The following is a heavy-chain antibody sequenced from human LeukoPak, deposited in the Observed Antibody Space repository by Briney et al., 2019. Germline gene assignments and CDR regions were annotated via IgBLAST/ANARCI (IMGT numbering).Heavy chain of an antibody. D-gene: IGHD3-10*02. Sequence: PGGSLRLSCAASGFTFSSYAMSWVRQAPGKGLEWVSTISGSGGSTYYADSVKGRFTISRDNAKNPLYLQMNSLRAEDTAVYYCAELGITMIGGVWGKGTTVTISS. CDR1: GFTFSSYA. CDR3: AELGITMIGGV. CDR2: ISGSGGST. J-gene: IGHJ6*04. V-gene: IGHV3-23*01.